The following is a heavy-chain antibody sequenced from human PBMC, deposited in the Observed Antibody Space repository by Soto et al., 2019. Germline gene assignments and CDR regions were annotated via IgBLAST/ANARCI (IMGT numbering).Heavy chain of an antibody. CDR3: AREGPVAGNYGMDV. V-gene: IGHV1-69*06. J-gene: IGHJ6*02. Sequence: QVQLLQSGAEVKKPVSSVKVSCKASVGTFSTYAISWVRQAPGQGLEWMGGIIPIFATPSYAQKFQGRVTITADKSTSTAYMELSSLRSEDTAVYYCAREGPVAGNYGMDVWGQGTTVTVSS. D-gene: IGHD6-19*01. CDR1: VGTFSTYA. CDR2: IIPIFATP.